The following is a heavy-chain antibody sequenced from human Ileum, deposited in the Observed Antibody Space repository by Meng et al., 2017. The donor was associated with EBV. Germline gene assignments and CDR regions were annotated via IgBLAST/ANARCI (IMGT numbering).Heavy chain of an antibody. CDR1: GYCISITNW. V-gene: IGHV4-28*01. J-gene: IGHJ4*02. Sequence: VQLQESGPGLGKPSDTLSPTCAVSGYCISITNWWGWIRQHPRKGLEWIGYIYYSGSTSYNPSLKSRVTMLVDTSKNQFSLNLNSVTAVDTAVYYRARNVPGTSAYYDWGQGTLVTVSS. CDR2: IYYSGST. CDR3: ARNVPGTSAYYD. D-gene: IGHD3-22*01.